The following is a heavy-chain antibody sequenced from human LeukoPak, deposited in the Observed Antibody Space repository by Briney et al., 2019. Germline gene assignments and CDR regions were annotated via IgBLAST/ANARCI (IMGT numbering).Heavy chain of an antibody. CDR2: IYSGGST. CDR1: GFTFSSYS. V-gene: IGHV3-53*01. D-gene: IGHD6-19*01. J-gene: IGHJ5*02. CDR3: ARSIAVAGGGFDP. Sequence: GGSLRLSCAASGFTFSSYSMTWVRQAPGKGLEWVSVIYSGGSTYYAASVKGRFTISRDNSKNTLYLQMNSLRAEDTAVYYCARSIAVAGGGFDPWGQGTLVTVSS.